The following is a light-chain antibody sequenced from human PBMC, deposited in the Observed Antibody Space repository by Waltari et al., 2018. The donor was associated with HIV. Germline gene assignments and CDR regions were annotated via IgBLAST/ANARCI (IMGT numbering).Light chain of an antibody. CDR3: QQYNNWPPWT. Sequence: EIVMTQSPATLSVSPGERFTLSCRASQSITTKLAWYQQTPGQAPRLLIYGASTRAPGIPDIFSGSGSGTEFTLTISSLQSEDFASYYCQQYNNWPPWTFGQGTKVEI. V-gene: IGKV3-15*01. J-gene: IGKJ1*01. CDR2: GAS. CDR1: QSITTK.